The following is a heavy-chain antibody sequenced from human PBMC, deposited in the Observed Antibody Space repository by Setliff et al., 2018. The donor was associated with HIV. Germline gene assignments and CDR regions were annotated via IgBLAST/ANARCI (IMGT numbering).Heavy chain of an antibody. CDR3: AREKGRYFDWSHTRDAFDI. CDR2: IYNTGST. Sequence: PSETLSLTCTVTGGSISSGGFYWTWIRQHPGKGLEWIGYIYNTGSTYHSPSLESRLTISVDTSKNQFSLNLSSVTAADTAVYYCAREKGRYFDWSHTRDAFDIWGQGTMVTVSS. D-gene: IGHD3-9*01. CDR1: GGSISSGGFY. V-gene: IGHV4-31*03. J-gene: IGHJ3*02.